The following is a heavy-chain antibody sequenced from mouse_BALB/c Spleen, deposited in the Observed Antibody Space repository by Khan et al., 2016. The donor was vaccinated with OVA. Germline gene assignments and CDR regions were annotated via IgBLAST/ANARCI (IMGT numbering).Heavy chain of an antibody. CDR2: ITPTSDYT. Sequence: QVQLQQSGAELAKPGASVKLSCKASGYTFTSYWMYWIKQSPGQGLEWIGYITPTSDYTYYNQKFKDKATSTEDKSTTTPYMQLSSLTSDDSAVYYCARDRIDYWGQGTAVTVSA. V-gene: IGHV1-7*01. D-gene: IGHD2-14*01. CDR1: GYTFTSYW. J-gene: IGHJ2*01. CDR3: ARDRIDY.